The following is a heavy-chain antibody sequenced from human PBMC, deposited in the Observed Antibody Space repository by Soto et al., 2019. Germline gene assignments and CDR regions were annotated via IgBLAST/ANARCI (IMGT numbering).Heavy chain of an antibody. D-gene: IGHD7-27*01. J-gene: IGHJ2*01. Sequence: EVQVLESGGGLVQPGGSLRRSCAGSGFTFINYAMNWVRQAPGKGLEWVSSISGGGDAAFFPDSVRGRFTISRDNSKNAVTLQMNSPGVDDTAVYYCARKILGSTTRPNYWYFDLWGRGTLVTVSS. CDR2: ISGGGDAA. V-gene: IGHV3-23*01. CDR1: GFTFINYA. CDR3: ARKILGSTTRPNYWYFDL.